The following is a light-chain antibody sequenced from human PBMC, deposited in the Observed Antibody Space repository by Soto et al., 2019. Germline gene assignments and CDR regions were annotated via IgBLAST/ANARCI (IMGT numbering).Light chain of an antibody. CDR1: SSDVGSYNL. J-gene: IGLJ7*01. V-gene: IGLV2-23*01. Sequence: QSALTQPASVSGSPGQSITISCTGTSSDVGSYNLVSWYQQHPGKAPKLIIYEGSKRPSGVSNRFSGSKSGNTASLTISGLQAEDEADYYCCSYAGSSTAVFGGGTQPTVL. CDR3: CSYAGSSTAV. CDR2: EGS.